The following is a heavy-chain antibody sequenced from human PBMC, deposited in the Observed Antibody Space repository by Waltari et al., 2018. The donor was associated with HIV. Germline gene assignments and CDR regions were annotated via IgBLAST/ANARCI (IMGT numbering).Heavy chain of an antibody. V-gene: IGHV3-7*01. CDR2: ISRYGSET. D-gene: IGHD3-10*02. Sequence: EGQQVESGGGLVETGGHLRLSRAASCYTSRGRWATWVGQAPGNGLGWVAKISRYGSETYYVDSVKGRFTISRDNAQNSLYLQMSSLRAEDAAVYYCARDIEYVGSTEYFHHWGQGTLVTVSS. J-gene: IGHJ1*01. CDR3: ARDIEYVGSTEYFHH. CDR1: CYTSRGRW.